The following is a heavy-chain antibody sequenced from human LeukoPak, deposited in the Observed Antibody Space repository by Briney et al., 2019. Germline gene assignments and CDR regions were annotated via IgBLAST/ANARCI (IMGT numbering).Heavy chain of an antibody. CDR3: ARGRLRGYSYGFVDY. D-gene: IGHD5-18*01. CDR2: IYTSGNT. CDR1: GGSLTTGNYY. Sequence: KTSETLSLTCTVSGGSLTTGNYYWNWIRQSAGKGLEWIGRIYTSGNTNYNPSLKSRVTISVDTSKNQFSLQLSSVTAADTAVYYCARGRLRGYSYGFVDYWGQGTLVTVSS. J-gene: IGHJ4*02. V-gene: IGHV4-61*02.